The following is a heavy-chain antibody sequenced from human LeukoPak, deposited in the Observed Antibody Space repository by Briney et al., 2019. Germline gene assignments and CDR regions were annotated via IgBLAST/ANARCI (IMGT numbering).Heavy chain of an antibody. J-gene: IGHJ4*02. CDR1: GGSFSGYY. V-gene: IGHV4-59*01. D-gene: IGHD1-26*01. CDR2: VFHTGST. Sequence: PSETLSLTCAVYGGSFSGYYWSWIRQPPGKGLEWIGYVFHTGSTNYNPSLKSRVTISVDTSKNQFSLKLSSVTAADTAVYYCARDRGSQPFIDYWGQGTLVTVSS. CDR3: ARDRGSQPFIDY.